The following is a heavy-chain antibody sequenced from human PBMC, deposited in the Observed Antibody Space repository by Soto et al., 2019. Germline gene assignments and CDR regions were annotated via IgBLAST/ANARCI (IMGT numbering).Heavy chain of an antibody. D-gene: IGHD3-9*01. V-gene: IGHV4-30-2*01. J-gene: IGHJ4*02. CDR1: GCSISSGGYS. CDR3: ARHPGYYDILTGYTTYYFDY. Sequence: SETLSLTCAVSGCSISSGGYSWSWIRQPPGKGLEWIGYIYHSGSTYYNPSLKSRVTISVDRSKNQFSLKLSSVTAADTAVYYCARHPGYYDILTGYTTYYFDYWGQGILVTVSS. CDR2: IYHSGST.